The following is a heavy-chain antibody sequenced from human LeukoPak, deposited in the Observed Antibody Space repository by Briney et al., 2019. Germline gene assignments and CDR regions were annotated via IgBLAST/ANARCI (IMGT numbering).Heavy chain of an antibody. CDR3: AKSGSTVTTAFLNDAFDI. Sequence: GGPLRLSCAASGFTFSSYAMSWVRQAPGKGLEWVSAISGSGGSTYYADSVKGRFTISRDNSKNTLYLQMNSLRAEDTAVYYCAKSGSTVTTAFLNDAFDIWGQGTMVTVSS. CDR2: ISGSGGST. J-gene: IGHJ3*02. V-gene: IGHV3-23*01. D-gene: IGHD4-17*01. CDR1: GFTFSSYA.